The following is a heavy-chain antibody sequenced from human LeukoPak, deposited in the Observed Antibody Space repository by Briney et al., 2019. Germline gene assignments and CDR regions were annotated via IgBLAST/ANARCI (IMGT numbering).Heavy chain of an antibody. Sequence: SVKVSCKASGGTFSSYAISWVRQAPGQGLEWMGGIIPIFGTANYAQKFQGRVTITADESTSTAYMELSSLRSEDTAVYYCARDLISVVVTATPFDYWGQGTLVTVSS. CDR2: IIPIFGTA. CDR3: ARDLISVVVTATPFDY. J-gene: IGHJ4*02. V-gene: IGHV1-69*13. D-gene: IGHD2-21*02. CDR1: GGTFSSYA.